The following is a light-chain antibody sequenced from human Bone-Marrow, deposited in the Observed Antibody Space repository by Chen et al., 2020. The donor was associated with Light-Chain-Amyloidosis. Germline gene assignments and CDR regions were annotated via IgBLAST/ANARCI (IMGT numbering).Light chain of an antibody. V-gene: IGLV3-21*02. J-gene: IGLJ2*01. CDR3: QVWDSSSDHVV. Sequence: SYVLNQPPSVSVAPGQTARITCGGNNIGSKSVHWYQQKPGQAPILVVYGDRDRPSGIPGRFSGSNFGNTATLTVSRVEAGDEADYYCQVWDSSSDHVVFGGGTKLTVL. CDR1: NIGSKS. CDR2: GDR.